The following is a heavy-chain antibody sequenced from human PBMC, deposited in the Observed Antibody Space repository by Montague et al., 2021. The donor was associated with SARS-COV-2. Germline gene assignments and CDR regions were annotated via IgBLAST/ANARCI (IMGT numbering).Heavy chain of an antibody. D-gene: IGHD2-8*01. J-gene: IGHJ6*02. CDR1: GGSFSGYY. V-gene: IGHV4-38-2*02. CDR2: IWHGGST. Sequence: SETLSLTCTVYGGSFSGYYWGWIRQPPGKGLEWIGNIWHGGSTYYNPSLKSRVTISVDTSNNQFSLKLTSVTAADTAVYYCARTSQYCTPTNCYLPNAMDVWGQGTTVTVSS. CDR3: ARTSQYCTPTNCYLPNAMDV.